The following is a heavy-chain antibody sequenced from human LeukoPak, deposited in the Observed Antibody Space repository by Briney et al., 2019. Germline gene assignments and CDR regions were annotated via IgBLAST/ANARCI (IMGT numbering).Heavy chain of an antibody. CDR1: GGSISSYY. V-gene: IGHV4-59*01. CDR2: IYYSGST. D-gene: IGHD3-22*01. CDR3: ARAGYYDSSGYYVYAFDI. Sequence: SETLSLTCTVSGGSISSYYWSWIRQPPGKGLEWIGYIYYSGSTNYNPSLKGRVTISVDTSKNQFSLKLSSVTAADTAVYYCARAGYYDSSGYYVYAFDIWGQGTMVTVSS. J-gene: IGHJ3*02.